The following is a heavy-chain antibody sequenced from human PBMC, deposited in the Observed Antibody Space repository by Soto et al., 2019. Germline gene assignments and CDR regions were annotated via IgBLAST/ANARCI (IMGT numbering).Heavy chain of an antibody. J-gene: IGHJ4*02. CDR2: ISYDGSNK. CDR1: GFTFSSYA. V-gene: IGHV3-30-3*01. D-gene: IGHD3-10*01. Sequence: QVQLVESGGGVVQPGRSLRLSCAASGFTFSSYAMHWVRQAPGKGLEWVAVISYDGSNKYYADSVKGRFTISRDNSKNTLYLQMISWRAEDTAVYYCARVRGSGRYRYSFDYWGQGTLVTVSS. CDR3: ARVRGSGRYRYSFDY.